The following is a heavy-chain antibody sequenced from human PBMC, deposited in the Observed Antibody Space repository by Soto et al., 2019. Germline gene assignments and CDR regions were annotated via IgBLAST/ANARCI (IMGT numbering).Heavy chain of an antibody. Sequence: QVQLVESGGGVVQPGRSLRLSCAASGFTFSSYGMHWVRQAPGKGLEWVAVIWYDGSNKYYADSVKGRFTISRDNSKNTLYRQMNSLRAEDTAVYYCARSYGDFDYWGQGTLVTVSS. D-gene: IGHD4-17*01. V-gene: IGHV3-33*01. CDR3: ARSYGDFDY. CDR2: IWYDGSNK. CDR1: GFTFSSYG. J-gene: IGHJ4*02.